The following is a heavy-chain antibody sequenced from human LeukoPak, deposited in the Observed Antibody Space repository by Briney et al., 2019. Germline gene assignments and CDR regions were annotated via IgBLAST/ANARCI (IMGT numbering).Heavy chain of an antibody. V-gene: IGHV4-39*02. CDR2: VYYGRSP. D-gene: IGHD7-27*01. J-gene: IGHJ4*02. CDR3: ARSGGTGTFSY. Sequence: SETLSLTCTVSGDSISRSTYYWAWIRQPPGKGLEWIGSVYYGRSPYFNPSLESRATISVDTSKNHFSLKMSSVTAADTAVYYCARSGGTGTFSYWGQGTLVTVSS. CDR1: GDSISRSTYY.